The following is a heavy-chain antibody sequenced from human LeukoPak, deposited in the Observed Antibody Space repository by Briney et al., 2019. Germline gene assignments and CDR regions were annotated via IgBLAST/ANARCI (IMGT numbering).Heavy chain of an antibody. Sequence: GGSLRLFCAASGFTFSDYYMSWIRRAPGKGLEWVSYISSSGSTIYYADSVKGRFTISRDNAKNSLYLQMNSLRAEDTAVYYCARGFPPGYYGMDVWGQGTTVTVSS. CDR1: GFTFSDYY. J-gene: IGHJ6*02. CDR3: ARGFPPGYYGMDV. V-gene: IGHV3-11*01. CDR2: ISSSGSTI.